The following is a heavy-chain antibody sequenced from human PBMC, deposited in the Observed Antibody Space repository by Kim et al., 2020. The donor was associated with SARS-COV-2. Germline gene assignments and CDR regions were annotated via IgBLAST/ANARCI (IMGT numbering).Heavy chain of an antibody. CDR2: FDPEDGET. CDR1: GYTLTELS. Sequence: ASVKVSCKVSGYTLTELSMHWVRQAPGKGLEWMGGFDPEDGETIYAQKFQGRVTMTEDTSTDTAYMELGSLRSEDTAVYYCATARQQLVPNWFDPWGQGTLVTVSS. J-gene: IGHJ5*02. D-gene: IGHD6-13*01. CDR3: ATARQQLVPNWFDP. V-gene: IGHV1-24*01.